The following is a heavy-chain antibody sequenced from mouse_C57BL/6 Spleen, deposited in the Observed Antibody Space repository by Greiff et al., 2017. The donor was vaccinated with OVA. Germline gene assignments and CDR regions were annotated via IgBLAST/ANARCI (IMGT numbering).Heavy chain of an antibody. CDR1: GYTFTSYW. D-gene: IGHD2-2*01. CDR2: IYPGSGST. Sequence: VQLQQPGAELVRPGASVKLSCKASGYTFTSYWITWVKQRPGQGLEWIGDIYPGSGSTNYNEKFKGKATLTVDTSSSTAYMQLSSLTSEDSAVYDYARKRGYDLYYAMDYWGQGTSVTVSS. J-gene: IGHJ4*01. V-gene: IGHV1-55*01. CDR3: ARKRGYDLYYAMDY.